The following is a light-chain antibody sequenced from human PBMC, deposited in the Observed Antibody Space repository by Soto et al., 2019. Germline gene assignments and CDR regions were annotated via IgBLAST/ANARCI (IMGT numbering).Light chain of an antibody. CDR3: QQYNDWPLT. Sequence: ETVLTQSPGTLYFSPGERATLSCRASQSVSSNLAWYQQKPGQAPSLLIYGAFTRATGIPARFSGTGSGTEFTLTISSLQSEDFALYYCQQYNDWPLTFGQGTKVDIK. J-gene: IGKJ1*01. V-gene: IGKV3-15*01. CDR1: QSVSSN. CDR2: GAF.